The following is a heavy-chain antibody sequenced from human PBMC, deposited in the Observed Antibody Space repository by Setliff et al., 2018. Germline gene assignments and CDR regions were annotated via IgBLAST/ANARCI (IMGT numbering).Heavy chain of an antibody. D-gene: IGHD1-26*01. Sequence: SVKVSCKASGGTFSSYAISWVRQAPGQGLEWMGGIIPILGIANYAQKFQGRVTITADKSTSTAYMELSSLRSEDTAVYYCARGGRMGAPLGAFDIWGQGTMVTVSS. CDR3: ARGGRMGAPLGAFDI. J-gene: IGHJ3*02. V-gene: IGHV1-69*10. CDR2: IIPILGIA. CDR1: GGTFSSYA.